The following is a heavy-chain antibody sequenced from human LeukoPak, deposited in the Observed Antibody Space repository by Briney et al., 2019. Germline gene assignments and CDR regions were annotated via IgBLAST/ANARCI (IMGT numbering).Heavy chain of an antibody. CDR3: ARGLLVVVPAATYFDY. Sequence: PGGSLRLSCAASGFTFSSYSMNWVRQAPGKGLEWVSYISSSSSTIYYADSVKGRFTISRDNAKNSLYLQMNSLRAEDTAVYYCARGLLVVVPAATYFDYWGQGTLVTVSS. CDR2: ISSSSSTI. CDR1: GFTFSSYS. D-gene: IGHD2-2*01. J-gene: IGHJ4*02. V-gene: IGHV3-48*01.